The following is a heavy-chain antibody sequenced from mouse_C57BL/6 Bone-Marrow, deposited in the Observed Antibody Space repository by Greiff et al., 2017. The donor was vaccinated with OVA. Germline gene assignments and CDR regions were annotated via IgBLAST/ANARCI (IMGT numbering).Heavy chain of an antibody. CDR3: AREGGYYYGLYYYAMDY. Sequence: EVKLQESGPELVKPGDSVKISCKASGYSFTGYFMNWVMQSHGKSLEWIGRINPYNGDTFYNQKFKGKATLTVDKSSSTAHMELRSLTSEDSAVYYCAREGGYYYGLYYYAMDYWGQGTSVTVSS. V-gene: IGHV1-20*01. D-gene: IGHD1-1*01. CDR2: INPYNGDT. CDR1: GYSFTGYF. J-gene: IGHJ4*01.